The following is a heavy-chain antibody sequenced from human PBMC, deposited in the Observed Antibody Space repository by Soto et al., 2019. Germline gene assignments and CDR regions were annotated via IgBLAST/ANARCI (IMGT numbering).Heavy chain of an antibody. CDR1: GFTFGDSY. V-gene: IGHV3-11*06. J-gene: IGHJ5*02. Sequence: PGGSLRLSCAGSGFTFGDSYMSWICQTQGKGLEWLSYISPGSRYPAYADSVKGRFTISRDNAKRSLYLQMMSLTAEDTAIYYCVRGGGGGLFDPWGQGTMVTGSS. CDR2: ISPGSRYP. D-gene: IGHD2-15*01. CDR3: VRGGGGGLFDP.